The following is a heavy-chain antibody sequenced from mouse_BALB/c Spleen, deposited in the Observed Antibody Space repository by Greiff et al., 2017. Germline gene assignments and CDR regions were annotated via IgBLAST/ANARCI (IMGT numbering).Heavy chain of an antibody. Sequence: VKLVESGAELMKPGASVKISCKATGYTFSSYWIEWVKQRPGHGLEWIGEILPGSGSTNYNEKFKGKATFTADTSSNTAYMQLSSLTSEDSAVYYCARKGGSSLFAYWGQGTLVTVSA. D-gene: IGHD1-1*01. CDR1: GYTFSSYW. V-gene: IGHV1-9*01. J-gene: IGHJ3*01. CDR2: ILPGSGST. CDR3: ARKGGSSLFAY.